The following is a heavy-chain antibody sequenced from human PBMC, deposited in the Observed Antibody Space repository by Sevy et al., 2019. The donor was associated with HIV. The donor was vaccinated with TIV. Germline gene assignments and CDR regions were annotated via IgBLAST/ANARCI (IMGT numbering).Heavy chain of an antibody. CDR1: GFTFGSYT. D-gene: IGHD3-22*01. CDR3: AGDNCCYFFFDY. J-gene: IGHJ4*02. CDR2: ISQTYDGSKK. V-gene: IGHV3-30-3*01. Sequence: GGSLRLSCAASGFTFGSYTLHWVRQAPGKGLEWVALISQTYDGSKKYYIDSVQGRFTISRDNSKNTLYLQMDSLRPWGTAVYYCAGDNCCYFFFDYWGQGTLVTVSS.